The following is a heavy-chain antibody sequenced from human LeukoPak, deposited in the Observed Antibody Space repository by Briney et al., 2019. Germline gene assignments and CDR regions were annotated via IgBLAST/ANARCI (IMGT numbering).Heavy chain of an antibody. Sequence: SETLSLTCTVSGDSISSSSYYWGWIRQPPGKGLEWIGNIYYSGSTYYNPSLRSRLTISLDTSKNQFSLTLSSVTAADTAVYYCARLDYYDSSGHIDYWGQGNLVTVSS. V-gene: IGHV4-39*01. J-gene: IGHJ4*02. D-gene: IGHD3-22*01. CDR3: ARLDYYDSSGHIDY. CDR1: GDSISSSSYY. CDR2: IYYSGST.